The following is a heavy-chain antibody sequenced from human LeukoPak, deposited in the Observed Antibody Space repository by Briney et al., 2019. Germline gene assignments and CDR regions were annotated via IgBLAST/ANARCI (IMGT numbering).Heavy chain of an antibody. V-gene: IGHV3-13*01. CDR2: VTKSGDT. CDR3: VRGLWEDVAATGIFDY. J-gene: IGHJ4*02. D-gene: IGHD6-19*01. CDR1: GFTVTSYD. Sequence: GGSLRLSCAASGFTVTSYDMHWVRQVTGKGLEWVSTVTKSGDTYYSDSVKGRFTISRENAKKSSYLQMNSLRAGDTAVYYCVRGLWEDVAATGIFDYWGQGALVTVSS.